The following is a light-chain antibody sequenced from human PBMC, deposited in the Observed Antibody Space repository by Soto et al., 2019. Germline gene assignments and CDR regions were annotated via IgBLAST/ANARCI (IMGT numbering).Light chain of an antibody. CDR2: GVS. CDR1: QSVGASQ. V-gene: IGKV3-20*01. Sequence: ETVLTQSPGTLSLSPGEGATLSCRASQSVGASQLAWYQQKPGQSPRLLIYGVSSRATGIPDRFGGSGSGTDFTLTISRLEPEDFAVYYCHQYSNPPHTFGQGPSWRSN. CDR3: HQYSNPPHT. J-gene: IGKJ2*01.